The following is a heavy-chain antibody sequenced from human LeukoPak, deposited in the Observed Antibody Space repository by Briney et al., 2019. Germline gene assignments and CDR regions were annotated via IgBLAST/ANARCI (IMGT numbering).Heavy chain of an antibody. J-gene: IGHJ4*02. Sequence: ASVKVSCKASGYTFTGYYMHWVRQAPGQGLEWMGWINPNSGGTNYAQKFQGRVTMTRDTSISTAYMELSRLRSDDTAVYYCARSDDSSGYYYIVVFDYWGQGTLVTVSS. CDR3: ARSDDSSGYYYIVVFDY. D-gene: IGHD3-22*01. CDR1: GYTFTGYY. V-gene: IGHV1-2*02. CDR2: INPNSGGT.